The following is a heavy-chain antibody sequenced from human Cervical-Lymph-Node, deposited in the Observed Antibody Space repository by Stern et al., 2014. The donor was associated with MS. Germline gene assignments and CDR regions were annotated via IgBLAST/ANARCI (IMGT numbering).Heavy chain of an antibody. J-gene: IGHJ3*02. V-gene: IGHV3-33*01. CDR1: GFTFSDYG. CDR3: ARDRDTSAYCWGYDAFDI. Sequence: HVQLVQSGGGVVQPGRSLRLSCTASGFTFSDYGMHWVRQAPGKGLEWVAVIWSDGANKYYRDSVTDRFNISRDKSKNTLYLQMNSLRAEDTAVYYCARDRDTSAYCWGYDAFDIWGQGPMVTVSS. D-gene: IGHD3-22*01. CDR2: IWSDGANK.